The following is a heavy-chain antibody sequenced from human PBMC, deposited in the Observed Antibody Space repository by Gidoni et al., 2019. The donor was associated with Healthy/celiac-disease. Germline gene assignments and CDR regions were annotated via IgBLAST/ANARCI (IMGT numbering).Heavy chain of an antibody. D-gene: IGHD4-17*01. Sequence: GRFTISRDNSKNTLYLQMNSLRAEDTAVYYCARVTTDGPDVWGKGTTVTVSS. CDR3: ARVTTDGPDV. V-gene: IGHV3-30*01. J-gene: IGHJ6*04.